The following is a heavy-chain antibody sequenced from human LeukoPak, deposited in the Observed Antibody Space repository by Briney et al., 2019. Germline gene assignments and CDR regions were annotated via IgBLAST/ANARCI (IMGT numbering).Heavy chain of an antibody. D-gene: IGHD3-16*01. CDR2: ISVSGVST. V-gene: IGHV3-23*01. J-gene: IGHJ4*02. Sequence: GGSLRLSCAASGFTFSIYAMSWVRQAPGKGLEWVSAISVSGVSTYYADSVKGRFTISRDNSKNTLYLQMNSLRAEDTAVYYCAKNRYCLGELSAFHYWGQGTLVTVSS. CDR3: AKNRYCLGELSAFHY. CDR1: GFTFSIYA.